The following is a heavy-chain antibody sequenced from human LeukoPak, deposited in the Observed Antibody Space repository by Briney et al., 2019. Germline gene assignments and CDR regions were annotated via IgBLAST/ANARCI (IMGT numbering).Heavy chain of an antibody. Sequence: PVKVSCKASGGTFSSYAISWVRQAPGQGLEWMGRIIPILGIANYAQKFQGRVTITADKSTSTAYMELSSLRSEDTAVYYCARLVEMATALIFDYWGQGTLVTVSS. CDR2: IIPILGIA. J-gene: IGHJ4*02. CDR1: GGTFSSYA. D-gene: IGHD5-24*01. V-gene: IGHV1-69*04. CDR3: ARLVEMATALIFDY.